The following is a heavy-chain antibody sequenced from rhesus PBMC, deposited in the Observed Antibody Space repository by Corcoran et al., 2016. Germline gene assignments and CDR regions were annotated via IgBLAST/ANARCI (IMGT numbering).Heavy chain of an antibody. V-gene: IGHV4-169*01. CDR1: GGSISSSY. CDR3: ARGSGSFYY. Sequence: QLQLQESGPGLVKPSETLSVTCAVSGGSISSSYWSWIRQAPGKGLEWLGYIYGSGSSTNYNPSLKSRVTLSVDTSKNQRALKLSSVTTADTAVYYCARGSGSFYYWGQGVLVTVSS. CDR2: IYGSGSST. J-gene: IGHJ4*01. D-gene: IGHD6-25*01.